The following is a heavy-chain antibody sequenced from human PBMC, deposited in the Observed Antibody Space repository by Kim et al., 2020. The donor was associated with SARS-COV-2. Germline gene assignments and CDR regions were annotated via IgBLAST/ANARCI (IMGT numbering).Heavy chain of an antibody. CDR3: ARGWRVVVVAANYYYYGMDV. D-gene: IGHD2-15*01. V-gene: IGHV4-61*01. CDR2: IYYSGST. J-gene: IGHJ6*02. Sequence: SETLSLTCTVSGGSVSSGSYYWSWIRQPPGKGLEWIGYIYYSGSTNYNPSLKSRVTISVDTSKNQFSLKLSSVTAADTAVYYCARGWRVVVVAANYYYYGMDVWGQGTKVTVSS. CDR1: GGSVSSGSYY.